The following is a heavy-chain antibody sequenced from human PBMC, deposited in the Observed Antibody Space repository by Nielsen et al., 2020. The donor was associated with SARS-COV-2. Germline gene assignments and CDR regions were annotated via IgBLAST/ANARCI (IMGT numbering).Heavy chain of an antibody. CDR2: TYYRSKWYN. J-gene: IGHJ4*02. Sequence: WIRQSPSRGLEWLGRTYYRSKWYNDYAVSVKSRITINPDTSKNQFSLQLNSVTPEDTAVYYCARVSYYGSGSYYNSPLDYWGLGTLVTVSS. CDR3: ARVSYYGSGSYYNSPLDY. D-gene: IGHD3-10*01. V-gene: IGHV6-1*01.